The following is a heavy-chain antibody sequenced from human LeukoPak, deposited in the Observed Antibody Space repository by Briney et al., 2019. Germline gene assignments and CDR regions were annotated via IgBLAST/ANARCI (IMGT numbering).Heavy chain of an antibody. Sequence: ASETLSLTCTVSGGSISSSSYYWGWIRQPPGKGLEWIGSIYYSGSTYYNPSLKSRVTISVDTSKNQFSLKLSSVTAADTAVYYCARGSIAAAGIAFDIWGQGTMVTVSS. V-gene: IGHV4-39*07. CDR2: IYYSGST. J-gene: IGHJ3*02. D-gene: IGHD6-13*01. CDR1: GGSISSSSYY. CDR3: ARGSIAAAGIAFDI.